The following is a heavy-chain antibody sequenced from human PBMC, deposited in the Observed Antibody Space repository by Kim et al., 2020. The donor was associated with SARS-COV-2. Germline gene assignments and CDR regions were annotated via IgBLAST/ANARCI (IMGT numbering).Heavy chain of an antibody. CDR1: GYTFTGYY. Sequence: ASVKVSCKASGYTFTGYYMHWVRQAPGQGLEWMGRINPNSGGTNYAQKFQGRVTMTRDTSISTAYMELSRLRSDDTAVYYCARAMLWVGPYYYDGMDVWGQGTTVTVSS. J-gene: IGHJ6*02. CDR3: ARAMLWVGPYYYDGMDV. D-gene: IGHD3-16*01. V-gene: IGHV1-2*06. CDR2: INPNSGGT.